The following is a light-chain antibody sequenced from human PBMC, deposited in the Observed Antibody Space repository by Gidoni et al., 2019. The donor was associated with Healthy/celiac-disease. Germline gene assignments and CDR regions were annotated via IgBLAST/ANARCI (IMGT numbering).Light chain of an antibody. J-gene: IGLJ1*01. Sequence: QSVLTQPPSVSGAPGQRVTISCTGSSSNIGAGYDVHWYQQLPGTAPNLFIYGNSNLPSGVPDRFSGSKSGTSASLAISGLQAEDEADYYCQSYDSSLSGSGFGTGTKVPVL. CDR3: QSYDSSLSGSG. CDR1: SSNIGAGYD. V-gene: IGLV1-40*01. CDR2: GNS.